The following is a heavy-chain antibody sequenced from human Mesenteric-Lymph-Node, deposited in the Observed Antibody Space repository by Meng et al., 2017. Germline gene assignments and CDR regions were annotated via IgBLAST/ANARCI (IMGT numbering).Heavy chain of an antibody. Sequence: QSGGDVKRPGAYVKVSCKASGGTSSSYAISWVRQAPGPGLEWMGGIIPIFGTANYAQKFQGRVTITADESTSTAYMELSSLRSEDTAVYYCAIQPQIISLGDYWGQGTLVTVSS. D-gene: IGHD1-1*01. CDR1: GGTSSSYA. CDR3: AIQPQIISLGDY. CDR2: IIPIFGTA. J-gene: IGHJ4*02. V-gene: IGHV1-69*01.